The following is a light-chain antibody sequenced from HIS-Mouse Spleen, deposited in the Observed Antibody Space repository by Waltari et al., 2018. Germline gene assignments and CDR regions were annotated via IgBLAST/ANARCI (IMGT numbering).Light chain of an antibody. CDR2: DAS. J-gene: IGKJ5*01. CDR3: QQRQRT. CDR1: QSVSSY. Sequence: EIVLTQSPATLSLSPGERATLSCRASQSVSSYLAWYQQKPGQAPRLLIYDASNRATGIPSRFNGSGSGTDFTLTISSLEPEDFAVYYCQQRQRTFGQGTRLEIK. V-gene: IGKV3-11*01.